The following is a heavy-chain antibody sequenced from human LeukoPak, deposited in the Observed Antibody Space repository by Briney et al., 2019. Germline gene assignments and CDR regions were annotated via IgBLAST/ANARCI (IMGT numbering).Heavy chain of an antibody. CDR1: GFTFSDYG. D-gene: IGHD6-19*01. Sequence: GGSLRLSCAASGFTFSDYGMHWVRQAPGKGLEWVAFIRYDGSNKYYADSVKGRFTISRDNSKNTLYLQMNSLRAEDTAVYYCAKDPLYSSGWSYFDYWGQGTLVTVSS. V-gene: IGHV3-30*02. CDR2: IRYDGSNK. CDR3: AKDPLYSSGWSYFDY. J-gene: IGHJ4*02.